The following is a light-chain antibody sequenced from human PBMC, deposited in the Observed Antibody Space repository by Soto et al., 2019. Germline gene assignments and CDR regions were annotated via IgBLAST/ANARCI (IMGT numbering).Light chain of an antibody. V-gene: IGKV3-20*01. CDR2: GAS. CDR1: QSVSSSY. J-gene: IGKJ1*01. Sequence: EIVLTQSPGTLSLSPGERDTLSCRASQSVSSSYLAWYQQKPGQAPRPLIYGASSRAIGIPDRFSGSGSGTDFTLTISRLEPEDFAVYYCQQYGSSPWTFGQGTKV. CDR3: QQYGSSPWT.